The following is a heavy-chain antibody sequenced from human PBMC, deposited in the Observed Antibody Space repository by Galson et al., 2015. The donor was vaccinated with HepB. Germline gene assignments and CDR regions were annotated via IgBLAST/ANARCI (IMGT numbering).Heavy chain of an antibody. D-gene: IGHD4-23*01. V-gene: IGHV3-73*01. Sequence: LRLSCAVSGFTFRGSAMHWVRQASGKGLEWVGRIRSKANNYATAYAVSVKGRFTISRDDSKNTAYLQMNSLKTEDTAVYYCTRRGGNWFDGMDVWGQGTTVTVSS. J-gene: IGHJ6*02. CDR1: GFTFRGSA. CDR2: IRSKANNYAT. CDR3: TRRGGNWFDGMDV.